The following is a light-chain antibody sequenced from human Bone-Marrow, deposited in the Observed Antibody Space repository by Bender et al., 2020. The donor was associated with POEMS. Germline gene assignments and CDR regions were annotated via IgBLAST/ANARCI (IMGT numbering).Light chain of an antibody. CDR3: AVWDDSLNGWV. V-gene: IGLV2-14*01. CDR1: SSDVGGYNY. Sequence: QSALTQPASVSGSPGQSITISCTGTSSDVGGYNYVSWYQQHPGKAPKLMIYEVSKRPSGVPDRFSGSKSGNTASLAISGLQSEDEDDYYCAVWDDSLNGWVFGGGTKLTVL. J-gene: IGLJ3*02. CDR2: EVS.